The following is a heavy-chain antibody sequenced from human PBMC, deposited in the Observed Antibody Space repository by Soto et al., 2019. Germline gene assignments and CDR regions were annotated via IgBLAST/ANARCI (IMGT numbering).Heavy chain of an antibody. Sequence: SETLSLTCTVSGGSISSYYWSWIRQPPGKGLEWIGYIYYSGSTNYNPSLKSRVTISVDTSKNQFSLKLSSVTAADTAVYYCARDDRVDTAMDRYYYYGMDVWGQGTTVTVSS. J-gene: IGHJ6*02. V-gene: IGHV4-59*01. CDR1: GGSISSYY. D-gene: IGHD5-18*01. CDR3: ARDDRVDTAMDRYYYYGMDV. CDR2: IYYSGST.